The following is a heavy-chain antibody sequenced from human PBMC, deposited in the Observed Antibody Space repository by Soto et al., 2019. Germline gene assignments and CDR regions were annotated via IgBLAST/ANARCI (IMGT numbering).Heavy chain of an antibody. Sequence: GGSLRLSCAASGFTFSSYAMSWVRQAPGKGLEWVSAISGSGGSTYYADSVKGRFTISRDNSKNTLYLQMNSLRAEDTAVYYCAKNLPQPVTIFGVAPRNYGMDVWGQGTTVTVSS. CDR3: AKNLPQPVTIFGVAPRNYGMDV. J-gene: IGHJ6*02. D-gene: IGHD3-3*01. V-gene: IGHV3-23*01. CDR2: ISGSGGST. CDR1: GFTFSSYA.